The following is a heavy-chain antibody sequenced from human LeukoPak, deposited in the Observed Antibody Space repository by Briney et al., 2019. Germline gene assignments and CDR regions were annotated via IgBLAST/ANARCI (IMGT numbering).Heavy chain of an antibody. CDR1: GFTVSSNY. J-gene: IGHJ6*02. Sequence: GGSLRLSCAASGFTVSSNYMSWVRQAPGRGLEWVSVIYSGGSTFYADSVKGRFTIFRDNAKNTLYLQMNSLRAEDTAVYYCAKDSPSIYHGANYYYGMDVWGQGTTVTVSS. D-gene: IGHD2-2*01. V-gene: IGHV3-66*01. CDR3: AKDSPSIYHGANYYYGMDV. CDR2: IYSGGST.